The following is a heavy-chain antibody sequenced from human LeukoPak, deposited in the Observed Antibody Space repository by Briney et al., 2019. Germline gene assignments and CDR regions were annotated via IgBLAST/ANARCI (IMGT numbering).Heavy chain of an antibody. Sequence: PGGSLRLSCAASGFTFSSYAMSWVRQAPGKGLEWVSAISGSGGSTYYADSVKGRFTISRDNSKNTLYLQMNSLRAEDTAVYYCATPRSGGWYVDGGDAFDIWGQGTMVTVSS. CDR1: GFTFSSYA. CDR3: ATPRSGGWYVDGGDAFDI. V-gene: IGHV3-23*01. D-gene: IGHD6-19*01. CDR2: ISGSGGST. J-gene: IGHJ3*02.